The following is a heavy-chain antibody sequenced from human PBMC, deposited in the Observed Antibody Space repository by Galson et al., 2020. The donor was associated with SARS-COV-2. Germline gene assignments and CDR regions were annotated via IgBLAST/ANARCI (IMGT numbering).Heavy chain of an antibody. CDR1: GGSISSSSYY. CDR3: ATETTVTTRYYYYGMDV. D-gene: IGHD4-17*01. Sequence: SQTLSLTCTVSGGSISSSSYYWGWLRQPPGKGLEWIGSIYYSGSTYYNPSPKSRVTISVDTSKNQFPLKLSPVTAADKAVYYWATETTVTTRYYYYGMDVWGQGTTVTVSS. J-gene: IGHJ6*02. CDR2: IYYSGST. V-gene: IGHV4-39*01.